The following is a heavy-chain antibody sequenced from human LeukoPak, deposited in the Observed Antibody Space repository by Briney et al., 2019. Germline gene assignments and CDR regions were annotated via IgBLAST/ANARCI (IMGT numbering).Heavy chain of an antibody. V-gene: IGHV3-23*01. CDR3: AKVPPRDFWSGYDILYFDY. Sequence: GGSLRLSCAASGFTFSSYAMSWVSQAPGKGLEWVSAISGSGGSTYYANSVKGRFTISRDNSKNTLYLQMNSLRAEDTAVYYCAKVPPRDFWSGYDILYFDYWGQGTLVTASS. J-gene: IGHJ4*02. D-gene: IGHD3-3*01. CDR1: GFTFSSYA. CDR2: ISGSGGST.